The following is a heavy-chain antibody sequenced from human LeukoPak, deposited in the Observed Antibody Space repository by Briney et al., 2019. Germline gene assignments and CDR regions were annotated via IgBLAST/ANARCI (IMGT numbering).Heavy chain of an antibody. CDR2: ISGSGGSP. CDR3: AKGGKTIMCPTSCYDY. D-gene: IGHD2-2*01. CDR1: GFTFSSNG. Sequence: GGSLRLSCAASGFTFSSNGMSWVRQAPGRGLEWVSVISGSGGSPDYTDSVKGRFTISRDNSKNTLYLQMNSLRAEDTAVYYCAKGGKTIMCPTSCYDYWGQGTLVTVSS. J-gene: IGHJ4*02. V-gene: IGHV3-23*01.